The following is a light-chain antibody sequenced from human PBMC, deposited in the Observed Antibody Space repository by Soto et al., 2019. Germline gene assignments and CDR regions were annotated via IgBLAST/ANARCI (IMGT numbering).Light chain of an antibody. CDR3: CSYAGSTTLV. V-gene: IGLV2-23*01. CDR1: SSDVGSYNL. Sequence: QSALTQPASVSGSPGQSITISCTGTSSDVGSYNLVSWYQRRPGKAPKLMIYEGDKRPSGVSSRFSASKSGNTASFTISGRQAEDEADYYCCSYAGSTTLVFGGGTKVTVL. CDR2: EGD. J-gene: IGLJ3*02.